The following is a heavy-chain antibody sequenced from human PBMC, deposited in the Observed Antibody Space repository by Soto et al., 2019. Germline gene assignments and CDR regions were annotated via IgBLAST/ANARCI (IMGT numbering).Heavy chain of an antibody. CDR3: AKGGRQWLVTSDFNY. CDR1: GFTFSSYT. CDR2: ISSSSSTI. Sequence: GGSLRLSCAASGFTFSSYTMNWVRQAPWKGLEWVSYISSSSSTIYYADSVKGRFTISRDNAKNSLHLQMNSLRAEDTAVYYCAKGGRQWLVTSDFNYWGQGPLVTVSS. J-gene: IGHJ4*02. D-gene: IGHD6-19*01. V-gene: IGHV3-48*01.